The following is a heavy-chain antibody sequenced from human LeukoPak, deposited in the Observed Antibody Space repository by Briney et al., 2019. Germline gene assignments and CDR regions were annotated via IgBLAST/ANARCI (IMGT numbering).Heavy chain of an antibody. Sequence: SETLSLTRTVSGGSISSCYWSWIRQPPGKGLEWIGYIYDSGSTNYNPSLKSRVTISVDTSKNQFSLKLSSVTAADTAVYYCARGGSGYDSFYYYGMDVWGQGTTVTVSS. CDR2: IYDSGST. V-gene: IGHV4-59*01. D-gene: IGHD5-12*01. J-gene: IGHJ6*02. CDR1: GGSISSCY. CDR3: ARGGSGYDSFYYYGMDV.